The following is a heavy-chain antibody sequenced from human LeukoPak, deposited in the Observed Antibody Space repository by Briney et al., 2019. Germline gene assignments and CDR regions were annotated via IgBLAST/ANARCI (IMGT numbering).Heavy chain of an antibody. J-gene: IGHJ4*02. CDR3: AKVRTIAATATFDY. CDR1: GFTFSSYG. CDR2: IRFDGSNK. D-gene: IGHD6-13*01. Sequence: GRSLRLSCAASGFTFSSYGMHWVRQAPGKGLEWVAFIRFDGSNKYYADSVKGRFTISRDISKNTLYLQMNSLRAEDTALYYCAKVRTIAATATFDYWGQGTLVTVSS. V-gene: IGHV3-30*02.